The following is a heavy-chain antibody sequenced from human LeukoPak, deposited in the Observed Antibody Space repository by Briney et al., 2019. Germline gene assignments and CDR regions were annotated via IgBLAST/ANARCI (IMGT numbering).Heavy chain of an antibody. D-gene: IGHD5-24*01. CDR1: GDSISSRSYY. CDR3: ARGAARMVEIATIISFEY. J-gene: IGHJ4*02. V-gene: IGHV4-39*07. Sequence: SETLSLTCTVSGDSISSRSYYWGWIRQPPGKGLEWIGSIYYSGSTYYNPSLKSRVTISVNTSKNQFSLKLSSVTAADTAVYYCARGAARMVEIATIISFEYWGQGTLVTVSS. CDR2: IYYSGST.